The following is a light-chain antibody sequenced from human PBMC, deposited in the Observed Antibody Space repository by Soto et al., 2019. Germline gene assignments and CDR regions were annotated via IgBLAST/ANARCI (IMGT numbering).Light chain of an antibody. J-gene: IGKJ5*01. CDR2: KVS. Sequence: DSVMTQSPLSLPVTLGQPASISCRSNQSLVHIDGFAYFSWFQQRPGRSPRRLIYKVSNRDSGVPARFSGSGSGTDFALKISRVEAEDVGVYYCMQGTHWPITFGQGTRLEIK. V-gene: IGKV2-30*02. CDR3: MQGTHWPIT. CDR1: QSLVHIDGFAY.